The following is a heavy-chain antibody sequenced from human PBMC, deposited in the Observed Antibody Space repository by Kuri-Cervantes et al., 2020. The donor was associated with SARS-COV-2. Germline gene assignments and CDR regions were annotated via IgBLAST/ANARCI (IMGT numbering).Heavy chain of an antibody. CDR1: GYTLTELS. J-gene: IGHJ5*02. Sequence: ASVKVSCKVSGYTLTELSMHWVRQAPGKGLEWMGGFDPEDGETIYAQKFQGRVTMTEDTSTDTAYMELSSLRSEDTAVHYCATGPAAIVGGWFDPWGQGTLVTVSS. D-gene: IGHD2-2*01. V-gene: IGHV1-24*01. CDR2: FDPEDGET. CDR3: ATGPAAIVGGWFDP.